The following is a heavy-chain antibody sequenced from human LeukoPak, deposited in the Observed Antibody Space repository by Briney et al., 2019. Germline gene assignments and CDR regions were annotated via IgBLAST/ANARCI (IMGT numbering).Heavy chain of an antibody. Sequence: GASVKVSCKASGYTFTGYYMHWVRQAPGQGLEWMGWINPNSGGTNYAQKFQGRVTMTRDTSISTAYMELSRLRSDDTAVYYCARDVEITILGNNWFDPWGQGTLVTVSS. D-gene: IGHD3-3*01. J-gene: IGHJ5*02. CDR1: GYTFTGYY. V-gene: IGHV1-2*02. CDR2: INPNSGGT. CDR3: ARDVEITILGNNWFDP.